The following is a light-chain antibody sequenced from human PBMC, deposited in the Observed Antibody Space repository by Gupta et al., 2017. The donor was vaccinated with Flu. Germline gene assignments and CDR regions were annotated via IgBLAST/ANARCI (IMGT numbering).Light chain of an antibody. CDR1: QSLLHSNGYNY. V-gene: IGKV2-28*01. CDR3: SHALQTGIT. J-gene: IGKJ4*01. Sequence: DMVMTQSPLSLPVTPGEPASISCRSSQSLLHSNGYNYLDWYLQKPGQSPQLLIYLGSNRASGVPDRFSGSGSGTDFTLKIRRVEAEDVGVYYCSHALQTGITFGGGPKVEIK. CDR2: LGS.